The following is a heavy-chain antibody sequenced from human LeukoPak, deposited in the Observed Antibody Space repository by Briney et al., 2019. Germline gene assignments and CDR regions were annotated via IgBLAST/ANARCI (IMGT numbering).Heavy chain of an antibody. V-gene: IGHV1-2*02. CDR3: AREPIYDFWSGYYVQHFGY. D-gene: IGHD3-3*01. CDR2: INPNSGGT. J-gene: IGHJ4*02. Sequence: ASVKVSCKASGYTFTGYYMHWVRQAPGQGLEWMGWINPNSGGTNYAQKFQGRVTMTRDTSISTAYMELSRLRSDDTAVYYCAREPIYDFWSGYYVQHFGYWGQGTLVTVSS. CDR1: GYTFTGYY.